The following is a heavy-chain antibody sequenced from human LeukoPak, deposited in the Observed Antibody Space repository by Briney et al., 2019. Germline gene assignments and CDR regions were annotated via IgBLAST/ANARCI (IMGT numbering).Heavy chain of an antibody. CDR3: AISLSNYGGYFDY. J-gene: IGHJ4*02. Sequence: GASVKVSCKASGYTFTSYYMHWVRQAPGQGLEWMGIINPSGGSTSYAQKFQGRVTMTEDTSTDTAYMELSSLRSEDTAVYYCAISLSNYGGYFDYWGQGTLVTVSS. CDR2: INPSGGST. D-gene: IGHD4-11*01. CDR1: GYTFTSYY. V-gene: IGHV1-46*01.